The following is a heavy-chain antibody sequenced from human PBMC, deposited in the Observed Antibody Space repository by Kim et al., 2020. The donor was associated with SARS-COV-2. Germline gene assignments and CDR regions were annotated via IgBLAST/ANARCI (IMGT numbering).Heavy chain of an antibody. CDR1: GYTFTTFA. CDR3: AREAVADSFGY. J-gene: IGHJ4*02. D-gene: IGHD6-19*01. CDR2: VNGYNGNT. Sequence: ASVKVSCKASGYTFTTFALNWVRQAPGQRLVWMGWVNGYNGNTKYSQKFQGRVTITRDTSATTAYLELRGLRSEDTAVYYFAREAVADSFGYWGLGSLVT. V-gene: IGHV1-3*01.